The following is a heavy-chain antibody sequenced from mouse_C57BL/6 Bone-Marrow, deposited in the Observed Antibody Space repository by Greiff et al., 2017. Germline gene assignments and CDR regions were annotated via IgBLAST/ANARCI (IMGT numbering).Heavy chain of an antibody. CDR2: LFSSFGST. CDR1: DSEVFPLAY. D-gene: IGHD2-4*01. CDR3: ARGLDYFDV. V-gene: IGHV15-2*01. Sequence: VQLQESCSELRSPGSSVKLSCQDFDSEVFPLAYMSWVRQKPGHGFVWFGGLFSSFGSTISGEKFEDTATFDAATLSNTAHLALNSLTSEDAAIYCCARGLDYFDVWGTGTTVTVSS. J-gene: IGHJ1*03.